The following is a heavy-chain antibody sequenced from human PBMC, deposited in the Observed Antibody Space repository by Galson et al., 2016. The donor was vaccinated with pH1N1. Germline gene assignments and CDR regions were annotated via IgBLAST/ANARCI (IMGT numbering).Heavy chain of an antibody. CDR1: GFTFNKYA. CDR3: AKVPGHGFSPYGVDY. D-gene: IGHD5-12*01. J-gene: IGHJ4*02. CDR2: ISGSGRDT. Sequence: SLRLSCAASGFTFNKYAMSWVRQAPGKGLEWVSAISGSGRDTYHADSVKGRFTISRDNSKDTVYLQMNSLTVEDTAIYYCAKVPGHGFSPYGVDYWGQGTLVTVSS. V-gene: IGHV3-23*01.